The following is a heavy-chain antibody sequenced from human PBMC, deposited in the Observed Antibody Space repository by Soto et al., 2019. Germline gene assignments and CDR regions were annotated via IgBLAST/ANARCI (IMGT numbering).Heavy chain of an antibody. CDR1: GGSISSYY. J-gene: IGHJ5*02. CDR3: AGMPYTSGLRFDP. CDR2: IYYSGST. D-gene: IGHD6-19*01. Sequence: PSETLSLTCTVSGGSISSYYWSWIRQPPGKGLEWIGYIYYSGSTSYNPSLASRVSISLDRSNNQCSLKLKSVTAADTAVYFCAGMPYTSGLRFDPWGPGTLVTVSS. V-gene: IGHV4-59*12.